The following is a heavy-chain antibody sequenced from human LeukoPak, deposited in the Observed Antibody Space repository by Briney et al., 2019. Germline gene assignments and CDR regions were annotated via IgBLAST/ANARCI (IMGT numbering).Heavy chain of an antibody. J-gene: IGHJ4*02. CDR1: GFIFSNYW. CDR2: IKHDGSEK. D-gene: IGHD3-22*01. CDR3: ARARAYEGPFDY. Sequence: PGGSLRLSCGASGFIFSNYWMSWVRQAPGKGLEWVANIKHDGSEKYYVDSVKGRFTISRDNSKNTLYLQMNSLRAEDTAVYYCARARAYEGPFDYWGQGTLVTVSS. V-gene: IGHV3-7*01.